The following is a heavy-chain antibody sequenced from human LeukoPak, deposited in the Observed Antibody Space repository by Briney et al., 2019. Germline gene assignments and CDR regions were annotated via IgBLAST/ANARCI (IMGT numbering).Heavy chain of an antibody. Sequence: SETLSLTCIVSGGSISSHYWTWIRQPAGKGPEWIGRIYSSGTTNYNPSLESRVTMSVDTSKNQFSLKLSSVTAADTAVYYCARVDGLLSFDPWGQGTLVTVSS. J-gene: IGHJ5*02. CDR1: GGSISSHY. CDR3: ARVDGLLSFDP. D-gene: IGHD2-2*01. V-gene: IGHV4-4*07. CDR2: IYSSGTT.